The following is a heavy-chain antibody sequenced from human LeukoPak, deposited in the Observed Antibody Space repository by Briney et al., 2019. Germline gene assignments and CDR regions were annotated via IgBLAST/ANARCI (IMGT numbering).Heavy chain of an antibody. CDR2: IYYSGST. V-gene: IGHV4-59*01. CDR3: ARAYCSSTSCYTEDYYYMDV. D-gene: IGHD2-2*02. J-gene: IGHJ6*03. Sequence: PSETLSLTCTVSGGSISSYYWSWIRQPPGKGLEWIGYIYYSGSTNYNPSLKSRVTISVDTSKNQFSLKLSSVTAADTAVYYCARAYCSSTSCYTEDYYYMDVWGKGTTVTVSS. CDR1: GGSISSYY.